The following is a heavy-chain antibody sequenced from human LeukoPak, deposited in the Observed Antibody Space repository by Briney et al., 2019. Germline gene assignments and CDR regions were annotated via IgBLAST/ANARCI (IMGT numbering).Heavy chain of an antibody. CDR3: ARERGRYYLDHDAFDI. Sequence: PGGSLRLSCAASGFTFSRYSMNWVRQAPGKGLEWVSSITSSSSYIYYADSLKGRFTISRDNAKNSLYLQMNSLRAEDTAVYYCARERGRYYLDHDAFDIWGQGTMVTVSS. CDR1: GFTFSRYS. V-gene: IGHV3-21*01. D-gene: IGHD3-22*01. J-gene: IGHJ3*02. CDR2: ITSSSSYI.